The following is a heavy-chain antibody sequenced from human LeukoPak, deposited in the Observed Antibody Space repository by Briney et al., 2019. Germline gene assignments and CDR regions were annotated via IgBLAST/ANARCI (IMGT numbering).Heavy chain of an antibody. V-gene: IGHV3-23*01. CDR2: ISGSGGST. CDR3: AKDFQWLVYGYFDY. Sequence: GRSLRLSCAASGFTFSSYAMSWVRQAPGKGLEWVSAISGSGGSTYYADSVKGRFTISRDNSKNTLYLQMNSLRAEDTAVYYCAKDFQWLVYGYFDYWGQGTLVTVSS. D-gene: IGHD6-19*01. J-gene: IGHJ4*02. CDR1: GFTFSSYA.